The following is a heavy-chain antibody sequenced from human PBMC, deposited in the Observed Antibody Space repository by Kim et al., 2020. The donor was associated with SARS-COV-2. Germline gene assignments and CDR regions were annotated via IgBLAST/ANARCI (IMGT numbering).Heavy chain of an antibody. CDR3: ATSRYYDSSGPAAFDI. CDR1: GFTFSTYG. J-gene: IGHJ3*02. CDR2: IWYDGNNK. D-gene: IGHD3-22*01. Sequence: GGSLRLSCAASGFTFSTYGMHWVRQAPGKGLEWVGVIWYDGNNKYYVDSVKGRFTISRDNSKNTLYLRMNSLRVEDTAVYYCATSRYYDSSGPAAFDIWGQGTMVTVSS. V-gene: IGHV3-33*01.